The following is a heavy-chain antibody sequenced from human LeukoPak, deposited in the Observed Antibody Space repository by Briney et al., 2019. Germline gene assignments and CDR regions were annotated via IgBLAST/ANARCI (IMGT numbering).Heavy chain of an antibody. V-gene: IGHV4-4*07. CDR1: SASISSYY. CDR2: IHTSVST. D-gene: IGHD5-12*01. CDR3: ARTYKVPTIKDSYYYVDI. J-gene: IGHJ6*03. Sequence: SETLSLTCTVSSASISSYYWSWIRQPAGEGLEWIGLIHTSVSTKYNPSLESRVTISADKSKNQFSLKLSSVTAADTAVYYCARTYKVPTIKDSYYYVDIWGKGTTVTVSS.